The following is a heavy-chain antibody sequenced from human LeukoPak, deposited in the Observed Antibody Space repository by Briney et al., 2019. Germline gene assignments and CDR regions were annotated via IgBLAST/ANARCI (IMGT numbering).Heavy chain of an antibody. CDR3: ARLENYYYYYYMDV. Sequence: SETLSLTCTVSGGSISSYYWSWIRQPPGKGLEWIGYVYYSGSTNYNPSLKSRVTISVDTSKNQFSLKLSSVTAADTAVYYCARLENYYYYYYMDVWGKGTTVTVSS. V-gene: IGHV4-59*08. CDR1: GGSISSYY. J-gene: IGHJ6*03. CDR2: VYYSGST.